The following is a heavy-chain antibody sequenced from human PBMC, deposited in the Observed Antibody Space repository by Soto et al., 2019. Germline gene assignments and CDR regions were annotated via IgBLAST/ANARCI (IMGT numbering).Heavy chain of an antibody. V-gene: IGHV3-9*01. CDR1: GFTFDDYA. CDR2: ISWNSGSI. CDR3: TSGRCYNILTGYYPYFDY. D-gene: IGHD3-9*01. Sequence: EVQLVESGGGLVQPGRSLRLSCAASGFTFDDYAMHWVRQAPGKGLEWDSGISWNSGSIGYAETVRGRFTISRDNPKNSLYLQMNSLKAEDTALYYCTSGRCYNILTGYYPYFDYWGQGTLVTVSS. J-gene: IGHJ4*02.